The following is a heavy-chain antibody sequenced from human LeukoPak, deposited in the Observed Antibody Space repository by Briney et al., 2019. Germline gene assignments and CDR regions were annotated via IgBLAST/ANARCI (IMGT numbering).Heavy chain of an antibody. Sequence: GASVKVSCKASGYTFTSYAMHWARQAPGQRLEWMGWINAGNGNTKYSQKFQGRVTITRDTSASTAYMELSSLRSEDTAVYYCARDRGNSSGWRGAFDIWGQGTMVTVSS. D-gene: IGHD6-19*01. CDR2: INAGNGNT. J-gene: IGHJ3*02. CDR1: GYTFTSYA. V-gene: IGHV1-3*01. CDR3: ARDRGNSSGWRGAFDI.